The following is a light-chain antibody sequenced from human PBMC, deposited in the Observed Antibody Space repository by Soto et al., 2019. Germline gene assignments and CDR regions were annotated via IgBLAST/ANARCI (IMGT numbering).Light chain of an antibody. CDR3: CSYAGSYTLV. J-gene: IGLJ3*02. CDR2: DVS. CDR1: SSDVGGYNY. V-gene: IGLV2-11*01. Sequence: QSALTQPRSVSGSPGQSVTISCTGTSSDVGGYNYVSWYQQHPGKAPKLMIYDVSKRPSGVPHRFSGSKSGNTASLTISGLQADDEADYYCCSYAGSYTLVFGGGTKLTVL.